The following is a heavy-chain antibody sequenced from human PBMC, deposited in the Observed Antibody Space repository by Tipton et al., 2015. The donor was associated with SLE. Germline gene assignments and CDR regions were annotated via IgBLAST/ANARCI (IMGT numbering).Heavy chain of an antibody. Sequence: TLSLTCTVSGGSISSYYWSWIRQPPGKGLEWIGYIYYSGSTNYNPSLKSRVTISVDTSKNQFSLKLSSVTAADTAVYYCARGGSSTWYESYYYYYMDAWGKGTTVTVSS. D-gene: IGHD6-13*01. CDR1: GGSISSYY. CDR3: ARGGSSTWYESYYYYYMDA. J-gene: IGHJ6*03. V-gene: IGHV4-59*01. CDR2: IYYSGST.